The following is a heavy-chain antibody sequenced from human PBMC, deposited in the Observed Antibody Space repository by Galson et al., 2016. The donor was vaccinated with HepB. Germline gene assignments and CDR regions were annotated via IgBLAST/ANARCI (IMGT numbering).Heavy chain of an antibody. Sequence: SLRLSCAASGFTFSSYAMHWVRQAPGKGLEYVSAISSNGGSTYYADSVKGRFTISRDNSKNTLYLQMNRLRAADTAVYYCARYYDILTGYSNYGMDVWGQGTTVTVSS. D-gene: IGHD3-9*01. V-gene: IGHV3-64*04. CDR2: ISSNGGST. CDR3: ARYYDILTGYSNYGMDV. CDR1: GFTFSSYA. J-gene: IGHJ6*02.